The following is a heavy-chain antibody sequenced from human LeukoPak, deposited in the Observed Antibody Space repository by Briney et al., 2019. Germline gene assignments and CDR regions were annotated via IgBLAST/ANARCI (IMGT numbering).Heavy chain of an antibody. CDR2: ISGSGQST. Sequence: GGSLRLSCAASGFTFSSYAMSWVRQAPGKGLEWVSAISGSGQSTYYADSVKGRFTISRDNSKNTLYLQMNSLRAEDTAVYYCATSNIVVVVTAPLDYWGQGTLVTVSS. J-gene: IGHJ4*02. V-gene: IGHV3-23*01. D-gene: IGHD2-15*01. CDR3: ATSNIVVVVTAPLDY. CDR1: GFTFSSYA.